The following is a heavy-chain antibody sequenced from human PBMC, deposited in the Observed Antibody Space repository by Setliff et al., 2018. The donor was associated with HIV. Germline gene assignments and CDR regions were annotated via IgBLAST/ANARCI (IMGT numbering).Heavy chain of an antibody. CDR2: ISGSGDIT. V-gene: IGHV3-23*01. J-gene: IGHJ4*02. CDR3: AKTQTVITVYGPFDS. D-gene: IGHD4-4*01. CDR1: GFSFRSCA. Sequence: GESLKISCAASGFSFRSCAVSWVRQAPGKGLEWVSVISGSGDITYYRESVKGRFTVSRDNSNNTVYLQMNSLRAEDTAMYYCAKTQTVITVYGPFDSWGQGTPVTVSS.